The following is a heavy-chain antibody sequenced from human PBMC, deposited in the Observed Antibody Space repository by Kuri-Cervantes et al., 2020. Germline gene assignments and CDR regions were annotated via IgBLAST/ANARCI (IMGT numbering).Heavy chain of an antibody. CDR2: TYYRSSWRY. J-gene: IGHJ4*02. Sequence: LRLSCAISGASVSGRSVAWNWIRQSPSRGLEWLGRTYYRSSWRYDYAASVKGRITINPDPSSNQFSLHLKSVTPEDTAVYYCARDGGNSGDLDFWGQGTLVTVSS. CDR3: ARDGGNSGDLDF. CDR1: GASVSGRSVA. D-gene: IGHD4-23*01. V-gene: IGHV6-1*01.